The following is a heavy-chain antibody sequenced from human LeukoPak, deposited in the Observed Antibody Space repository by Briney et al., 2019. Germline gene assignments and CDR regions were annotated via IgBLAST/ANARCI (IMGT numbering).Heavy chain of an antibody. CDR1: GYTFTSYG. CDR3: AREKIVEVPSVNWFDP. V-gene: IGHV1-18*01. CDR2: ISAYNGNT. D-gene: IGHD1-26*01. Sequence: GASVKVSCKASGYTFTSYGISWVRQAPGQGLEWMGWISAYNGNTNYAQKLQGRVTMTTDTSTSTAYMGLRSLRSDDTAVYYCAREKIVEVPSVNWFDPWGQGTLVTVSS. J-gene: IGHJ5*02.